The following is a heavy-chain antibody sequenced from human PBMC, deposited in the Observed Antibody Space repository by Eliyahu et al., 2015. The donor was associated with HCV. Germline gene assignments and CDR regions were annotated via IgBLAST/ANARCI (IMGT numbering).Heavy chain of an antibody. D-gene: IGHD6-19*01. CDR1: GFTXDDYG. CDR2: INWNGGST. V-gene: IGHV3-20*04. Sequence: EVQLVESGGGVVRPGGSLRLSCXASGFTXDDYGMSWXRQAPGKGLXWVSAINWNGGSTGYADSVKGRFTISRDNAKNSLYLQMNSLRAEDTALYYCARKSSGWFLDTFDYWGPGTLVTVSS. J-gene: IGHJ4*02. CDR3: ARKSSGWFLDTFDY.